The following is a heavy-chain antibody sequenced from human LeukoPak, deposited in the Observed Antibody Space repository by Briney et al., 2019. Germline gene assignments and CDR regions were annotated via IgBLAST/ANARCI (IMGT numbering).Heavy chain of an antibody. Sequence: SETLSLTFSDSGGSISSSSSYWGWIRQPPGKGLERIGSIYYIGSSYYNPSLKRRVTIFVDTSKNQFSLKLSSVTAADTAVYYCVRQSGSDLGGDVFDIWGQGTLVTVSS. CDR3: VRQSGSDLGGDVFDI. CDR2: IYYIGSS. CDR1: GGSISSSSSY. J-gene: IGHJ3*02. D-gene: IGHD2-21*01. V-gene: IGHV4-39*01.